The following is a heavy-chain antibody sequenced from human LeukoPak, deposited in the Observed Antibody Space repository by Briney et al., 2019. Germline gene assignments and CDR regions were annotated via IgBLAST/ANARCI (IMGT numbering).Heavy chain of an antibody. D-gene: IGHD4-11*01. CDR1: GFTFSSYA. J-gene: IGHJ4*02. V-gene: IGHV3-30-3*01. CDR2: ISYDGSNK. CDR3: ARAPESLRRGPFDY. Sequence: GGSLRLSCAASGFTFSSYAMHWVRQAPGKGLEWVAVISYDGSNKYYADSVKGRFTISRDNSKNTLYLQMNSLRAEDPAVYYCARAPESLRRGPFDYWVQGTLVTVSS.